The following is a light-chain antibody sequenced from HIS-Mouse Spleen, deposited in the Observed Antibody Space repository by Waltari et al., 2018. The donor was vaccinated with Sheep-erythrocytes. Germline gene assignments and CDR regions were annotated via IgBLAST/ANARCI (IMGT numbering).Light chain of an antibody. CDR3: SSYTSSSTWV. CDR1: SSYVGGYNY. J-gene: IGLJ3*02. V-gene: IGLV2-14*01. CDR2: EVS. Sequence: QSALTQPRSVSGSPGQSVTISCTGTSSYVGGYNYVSWYQQHPGKAPKLMIYEVSNRPSGVSNRFSGSKSGNTASLTISGLQAEDEADYYCSSYTSSSTWVFGGGTKLTVL.